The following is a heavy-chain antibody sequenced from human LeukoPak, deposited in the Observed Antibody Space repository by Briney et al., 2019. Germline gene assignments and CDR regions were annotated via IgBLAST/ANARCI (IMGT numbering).Heavy chain of an antibody. CDR2: MLYSGNT. CDR3: ARHLDSRGRYFDY. Sequence: PSETLSPTCIVSGGSISSGSHYWAWVRQPPGKGLEWIASMLYSGNTYYNPSLKSRVTISVDTSKNQFFLRLSSVTAADTTVYYCARHLDSRGRYFDYWGQGTLVTVSS. D-gene: IGHD3-22*01. CDR1: GGSISSGSHY. V-gene: IGHV4-39*01. J-gene: IGHJ4*02.